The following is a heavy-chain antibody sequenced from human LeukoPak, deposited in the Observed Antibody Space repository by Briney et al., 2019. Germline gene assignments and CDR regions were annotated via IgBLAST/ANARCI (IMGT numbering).Heavy chain of an antibody. CDR2: IGGSGAST. Sequence: GGSLRLSCAASGFTFSNYAMTWVHQAPGKGLEWVSGIGGSGASTYYADSVKGRFTISRDNSKNTLYLQMDSLRADDTAVYYCAKNSARTTVSTGLSYWGQGTLVTVSS. V-gene: IGHV3-23*01. CDR3: AKNSARTTVSTGLSY. D-gene: IGHD4-17*01. CDR1: GFTFSNYA. J-gene: IGHJ4*02.